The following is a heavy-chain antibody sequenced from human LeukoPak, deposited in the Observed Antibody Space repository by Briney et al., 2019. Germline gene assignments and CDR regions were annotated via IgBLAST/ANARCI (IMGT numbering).Heavy chain of an antibody. CDR3: ACIILTLGAFDI. D-gene: IGHD3-9*01. Sequence: ASVKVSCKASGYTFTSYDINWVRQATGQGLEWMGWMNPNSGNTGYAQKFQGRVTMTRNTSISTAYMELSSLRSEDTAVYYCACIILTLGAFDIWGQGTMVTVSS. V-gene: IGHV1-8*01. J-gene: IGHJ3*02. CDR2: MNPNSGNT. CDR1: GYTFTSYD.